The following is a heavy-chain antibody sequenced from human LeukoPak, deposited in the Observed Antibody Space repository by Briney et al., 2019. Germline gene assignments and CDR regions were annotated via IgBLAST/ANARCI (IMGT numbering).Heavy chain of an antibody. CDR2: IGGSGDST. Sequence: PGGSLRLSCAASGFIFSSYAMHWVRQAPGKGLEWVSTIGGSGDSTYYADSVKGRFTISRDNSKNTLYLQMNSLRAEDTAVYYCAKEASRGYYYFDYWGQATLVTVSS. D-gene: IGHD3-10*01. V-gene: IGHV3-23*01. CDR3: AKEASRGYYYFDY. CDR1: GFIFSSYA. J-gene: IGHJ4*02.